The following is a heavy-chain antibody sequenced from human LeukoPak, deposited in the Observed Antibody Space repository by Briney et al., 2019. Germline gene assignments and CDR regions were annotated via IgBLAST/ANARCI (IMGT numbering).Heavy chain of an antibody. CDR3: AREYLYYDSSGYPLDY. J-gene: IGHJ4*02. V-gene: IGHV1-18*01. D-gene: IGHD3-22*01. CDR1: GYTFTSYG. Sequence: ASVKVSCKASGYTFTSYGISWVRQAPGQGLEWMGWISAYNGNTNYAQKLQGRVTMTTDTSTSTAYMELRSLRSDDTAVYYCAREYLYYDSSGYPLDYWGQGTLVTVSS. CDR2: ISAYNGNT.